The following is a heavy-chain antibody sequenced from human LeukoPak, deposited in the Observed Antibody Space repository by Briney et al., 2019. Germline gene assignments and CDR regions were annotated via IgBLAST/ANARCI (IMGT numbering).Heavy chain of an antibody. D-gene: IGHD6-13*01. Sequence: PGRSLRLSCSASGFTFDDYAMRWVRQAPGKGLEWVSGISWNSGSKGYADSVKGRFTISRDNAKNSLYLQMNSLRAEDTALYYCARRSTAAGLFDYWGQGTLVTVSS. J-gene: IGHJ4*02. V-gene: IGHV3-9*01. CDR3: ARRSTAAGLFDY. CDR1: GFTFDDYA. CDR2: ISWNSGSK.